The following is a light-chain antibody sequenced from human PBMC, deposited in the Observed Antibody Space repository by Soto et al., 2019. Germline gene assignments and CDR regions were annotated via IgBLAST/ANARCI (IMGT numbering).Light chain of an antibody. CDR3: KHSHTWLVP. CDR2: AVS. J-gene: IGKJ4*01. CDR1: QRTSKK. V-gene: IGKV3-15*01. Sequence: VRKQSPPALCLDHRGSVIFACRASQRTSKKVAWYPHTPGQAPRLLISAVSTGATGVPARFSGSGSGTEFTLTINSLQSEDCATYYCKHSHTWLVPVGGGTKVAI.